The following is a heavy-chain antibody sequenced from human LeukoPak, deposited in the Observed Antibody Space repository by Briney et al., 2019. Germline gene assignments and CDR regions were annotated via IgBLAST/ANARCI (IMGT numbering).Heavy chain of an antibody. V-gene: IGHV1-2*02. Sequence: ASVKVSCKASGYTFTSYDINWVRQATGQGLEWMGWINPNSGGTNYAQKFQGRVTMTRDTSISTAYMELSRLRSDDTAVYYCARGAKYYYDSSGQHDYWGQGTLVTVSS. D-gene: IGHD3-22*01. CDR1: GYTFTSYD. CDR3: ARGAKYYYDSSGQHDY. CDR2: INPNSGGT. J-gene: IGHJ4*02.